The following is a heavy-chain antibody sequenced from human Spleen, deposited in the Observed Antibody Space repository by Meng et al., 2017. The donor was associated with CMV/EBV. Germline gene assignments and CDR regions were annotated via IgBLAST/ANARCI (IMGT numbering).Heavy chain of an antibody. CDR3: ARADVWGGYYFYGMDV. D-gene: IGHD3-3*01. V-gene: IGHV3-7*01. Sequence: GESLKISCAASGFTFSSYWMSWVRQAPGKGLEWVANIKQDGSEKYYVDSVKGRFTISRDNAKNSLYLQMNSLRAEDTAVYYCARADVWGGYYFYGMDVWGQGTTVTVSS. CDR1: GFTFSSYW. CDR2: IKQDGSEK. J-gene: IGHJ6*02.